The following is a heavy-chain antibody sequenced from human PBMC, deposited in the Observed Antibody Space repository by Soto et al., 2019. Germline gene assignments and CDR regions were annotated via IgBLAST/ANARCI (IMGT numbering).Heavy chain of an antibody. J-gene: IGHJ6*03. D-gene: IGHD3-3*01. CDR1: GFPFSGSA. Sequence: GGSLRLSCAASGFPFSGSAMPWVRQASGKGLEWVGRIRSKANSYATANAASVKGRFTISRDDSKNTAYLQMNSLKTEDTAVYYCTRHAYYDFWSGYLTLNNYYMDVWGKGTTVTVSS. V-gene: IGHV3-73*01. CDR3: TRHAYYDFWSGYLTLNNYYMDV. CDR2: IRSKANSYAT.